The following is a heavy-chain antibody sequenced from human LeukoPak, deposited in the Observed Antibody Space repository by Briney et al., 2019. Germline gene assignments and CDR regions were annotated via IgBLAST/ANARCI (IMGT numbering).Heavy chain of an antibody. CDR3: AREGGTTVTSFDY. D-gene: IGHD4-17*01. Sequence: ASVKVSCKASGGTFSSYAISWVRQAPGQGLEWMGGIIPIFGTANYAQKFQGRVTITADESTSTAYMELSSLRSEDTAVYYCAREGGTTVTSFDYWGQGTLSPSPQ. V-gene: IGHV1-69*13. J-gene: IGHJ4*02. CDR2: IIPIFGTA. CDR1: GGTFSSYA.